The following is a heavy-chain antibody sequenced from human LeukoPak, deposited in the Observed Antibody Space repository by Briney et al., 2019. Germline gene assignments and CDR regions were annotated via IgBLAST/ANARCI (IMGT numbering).Heavy chain of an antibody. CDR1: GYTFTSYD. CDR3: ARGAGLVSKYYDFWSRIGYYFDY. J-gene: IGHJ4*02. D-gene: IGHD3-3*01. CDR2: MNPNSGNT. V-gene: IGHV1-8*01. Sequence: ASVTVSCTASGYTFTSYDINWVRQATGQGLEWMGWMNPNSGNTGYAQKFQGRVTMTRNTSISTAYMELSSLRSEDTAVYYCARGAGLVSKYYDFWSRIGYYFDYWGQGTLVTVSS.